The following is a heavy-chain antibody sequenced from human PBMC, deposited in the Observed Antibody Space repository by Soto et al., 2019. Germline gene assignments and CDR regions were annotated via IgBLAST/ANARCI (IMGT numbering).Heavy chain of an antibody. CDR2: VYYSGNT. J-gene: IGHJ4*02. CDR1: GGSISNYY. V-gene: IGHV4-59*01. Sequence: SETLSLTCTISGGSISNYYWTWIRQTPGKGLEWIGYVYYSGNTNYNPSLKSRVSISVDMSKNQFSLELSSVTAADTAMYYCARTTAVPNSLRSRYFFDYWGQGTLVTVSS. D-gene: IGHD4-17*01. CDR3: ARTTAVPNSLRSRYFFDY.